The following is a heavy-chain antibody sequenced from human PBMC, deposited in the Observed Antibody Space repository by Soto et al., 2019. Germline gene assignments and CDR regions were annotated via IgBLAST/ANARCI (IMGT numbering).Heavy chain of an antibody. V-gene: IGHV3-33*01. Sequence: QVQLVESGGGVVQPGRSLRLSCAASGFTFSSYGMHWVRQAPGKGLEWVAVIWYDGSNKYYADSVKGRFTISRDNSKNTLYLQMNSLRSEDTAVYYCARDLVLNMVRGSKGGSYGYWGQGTLVTVSS. CDR1: GFTFSSYG. D-gene: IGHD3-10*01. J-gene: IGHJ4*02. CDR2: IWYDGSNK. CDR3: ARDLVLNMVRGSKGGSYGY.